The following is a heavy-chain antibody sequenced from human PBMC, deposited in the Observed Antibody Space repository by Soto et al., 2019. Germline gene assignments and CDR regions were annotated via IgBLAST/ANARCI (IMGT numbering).Heavy chain of an antibody. V-gene: IGHV5-51*01. Sequence: GESLRISGRCSGYSFTRYWIGWVRQMPGKGLEWMGIIYPGDSDTRYSPSFQGQVTISADKSISTAYLQWSSLKASDTAMYYCARQALHCGGDCYTSGYYYYCGIDVWGQGTTVTVSS. J-gene: IGHJ6*02. CDR3: ARQALHCGGDCYTSGYYYYCGIDV. D-gene: IGHD2-21*02. CDR2: IYPGDSDT. CDR1: GYSFTRYW.